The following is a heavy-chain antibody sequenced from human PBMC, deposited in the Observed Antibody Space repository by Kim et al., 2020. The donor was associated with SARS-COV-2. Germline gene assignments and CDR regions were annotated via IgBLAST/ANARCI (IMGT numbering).Heavy chain of an antibody. D-gene: IGHD2-15*01. Sequence: SVKVSCKASGGTFSSYAISWVRQAPGQGLEWMGRIIPILGIANYAQKFQGRVTITADKSTSTAYMELSSLRSEDTAVYYCLETRYCSGGSCYPNYYYYGMDVWGQGTTVTVSS. CDR1: GGTFSSYA. J-gene: IGHJ6*02. V-gene: IGHV1-69*04. CDR2: IIPILGIA. CDR3: LETRYCSGGSCYPNYYYYGMDV.